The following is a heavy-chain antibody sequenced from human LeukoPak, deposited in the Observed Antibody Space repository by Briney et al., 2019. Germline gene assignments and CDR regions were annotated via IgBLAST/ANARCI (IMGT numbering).Heavy chain of an antibody. CDR1: GFTFSSYS. CDR2: ISSSSSYI. CDR3: ARDSSGWYADY. D-gene: IGHD6-19*01. Sequence: PGGSLRLSCAASGFTFSSYSMNWVRQAPGKGLEGVSSISSSSSYIYYADSVKGRFTISRDNAKNSLYLQMNSLRAEDTAVYYCARDSSGWYADYWGQGTLVTVSS. V-gene: IGHV3-21*01. J-gene: IGHJ4*02.